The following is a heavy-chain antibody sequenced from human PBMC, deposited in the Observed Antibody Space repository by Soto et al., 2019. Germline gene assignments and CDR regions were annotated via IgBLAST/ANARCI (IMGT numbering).Heavy chain of an antibody. CDR3: ATVFEH. J-gene: IGHJ4*02. V-gene: IGHV3-74*01. CDR2: VDSDGSGT. CDR1: GITFSGYW. Sequence: EVQLVESGGGSVQPGGSLRLSCVASGITFSGYWMHWVRQVPGKGLVWVARVDSDGSGTSYADSVKGRFTISRDNAKNTFYFPMNALRVEGAAVYYCATVFEHWGQGIPVTVSS.